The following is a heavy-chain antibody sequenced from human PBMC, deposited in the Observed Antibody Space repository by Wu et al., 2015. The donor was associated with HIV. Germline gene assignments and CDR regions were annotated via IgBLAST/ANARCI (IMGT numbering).Heavy chain of an antibody. J-gene: IGHJ3*02. D-gene: IGHD3-22*01. Sequence: QVQLVQSGAEVKKPGSSVKVSCKASGGTFSRYAISWVRQAPEQGLEWMGGIIPVFGTANYAQKFQDRVTITTDESTSTAYMELSSLRSDDTAVYYCARGVAPESYDSSGYSAFDIWGQGTMVTVSS. CDR2: IIPVFGTA. V-gene: IGHV1-69*05. CDR3: ARGVAPESYDSSGYSAFDI. CDR1: GGTFSRYA.